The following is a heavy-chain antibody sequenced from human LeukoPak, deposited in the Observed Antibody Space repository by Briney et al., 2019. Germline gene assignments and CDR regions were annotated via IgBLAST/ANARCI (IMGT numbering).Heavy chain of an antibody. V-gene: IGHV3-9*01. CDR2: ISWDSGSL. CDR3: AKEGFDS. Sequence: GGSLRLSCAASGFTFNNYAMHWVRQTPGKGLEWVSVISWDSGSLDYADSVKGRFTISRDNSKNTLYLQMNSLRAEDTAVYYCAKEGFDSRGQGTLVTVSS. CDR1: GFTFNNYA. J-gene: IGHJ4*02.